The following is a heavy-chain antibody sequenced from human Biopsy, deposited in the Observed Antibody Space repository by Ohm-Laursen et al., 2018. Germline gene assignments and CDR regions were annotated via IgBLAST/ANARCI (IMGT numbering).Heavy chain of an antibody. J-gene: IGHJ4*02. CDR1: GFTLNKHG. Sequence: SLRLSCSASGFTLNKHGMHWVRQAPGKGLEWAAVIWFDETNKHYADSVKGRFTISRDNSKNMLYLQMNTLRDADTAVYYCARGPRDTALGIFDYWGLGTLVTVSS. V-gene: IGHV3-33*01. D-gene: IGHD5-18*01. CDR3: ARGPRDTALGIFDY. CDR2: IWFDETNK.